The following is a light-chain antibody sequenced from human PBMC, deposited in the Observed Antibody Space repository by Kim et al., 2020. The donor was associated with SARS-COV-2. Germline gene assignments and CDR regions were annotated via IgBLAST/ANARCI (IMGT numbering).Light chain of an antibody. CDR2: GNS. CDR3: QSYDSSLSAYVV. Sequence: VTNTCTGRSSNNGAGYDVPRYQQHPGTAPNLLIYGNSNRPSAVPDRFSASKSCTSASLAITGLQAEDEADYYCQSYDSSLSAYVVFGGGTQLTVL. J-gene: IGLJ2*01. V-gene: IGLV1-40*01. CDR1: SSNNGAGYD.